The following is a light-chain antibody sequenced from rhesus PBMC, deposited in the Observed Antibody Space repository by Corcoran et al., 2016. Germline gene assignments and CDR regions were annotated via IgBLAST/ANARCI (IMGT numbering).Light chain of an antibody. Sequence: DIQLTQSPSSLSASVGDRVTITCRASQGISSYLAWYQQKSGKAPKLLIFDASSLQSGGPSRFSGSGSGIEFTLTISRLQPEDFATYYCQQRNTFPFTFGPGTKLDIK. CDR1: QGISSY. V-gene: IGKV1-38*01. CDR3: QQRNTFPFT. CDR2: DAS. J-gene: IGKJ3*01.